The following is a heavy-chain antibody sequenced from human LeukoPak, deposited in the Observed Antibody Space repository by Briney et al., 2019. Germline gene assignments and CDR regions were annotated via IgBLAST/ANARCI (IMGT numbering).Heavy chain of an antibody. J-gene: IGHJ4*02. CDR3: ARDRYSSGWFGY. D-gene: IGHD6-19*01. CDR2: INSDGRST. Sequence: PGGSLRLSCAASGFTFSSYRMHWGRLVPGKGLVWVSRINSDGRSTVYADSVKGRFTISRDNAKNTLYLQMNSLRDEDTAVYYCARDRYSSGWFGYWGQGTLVTVSS. CDR1: GFTFSSYR. V-gene: IGHV3-74*01.